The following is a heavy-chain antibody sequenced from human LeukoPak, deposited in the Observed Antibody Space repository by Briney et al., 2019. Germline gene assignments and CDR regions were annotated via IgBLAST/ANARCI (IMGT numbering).Heavy chain of an antibody. CDR2: IYTSGST. Sequence: PSQTLSLTCTVSGGSISSGSYYWSWIRQPAGKGLEWIGRIYTSGSTNYNPSLKSRVTISVDTSKNQFSLKLSSVTAADTAVYYCAREFKSGWYDDYFDYWGQGTLVTVSS. CDR1: GGSISSGSYY. CDR3: AREFKSGWYDDYFDY. D-gene: IGHD6-19*01. J-gene: IGHJ4*02. V-gene: IGHV4-61*02.